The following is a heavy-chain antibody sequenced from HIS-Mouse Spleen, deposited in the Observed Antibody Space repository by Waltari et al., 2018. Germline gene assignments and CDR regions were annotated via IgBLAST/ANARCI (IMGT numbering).Heavy chain of an antibody. V-gene: IGHV4-39*07. J-gene: IGHJ2*01. Sequence: QLQLQESGPGLVKPSDTLSLTCPASGGSISSTSYYRGWIRQPPGKGLEWIGSIYYSGSTYYNPSLKSRVTISVDTSKNQFSLKLSSVTAADTAVYYCAREIPYSSSWYDWYFDLWGRGTLVTVSS. D-gene: IGHD6-13*01. CDR2: IYYSGST. CDR1: GGSISSTSYY. CDR3: AREIPYSSSWYDWYFDL.